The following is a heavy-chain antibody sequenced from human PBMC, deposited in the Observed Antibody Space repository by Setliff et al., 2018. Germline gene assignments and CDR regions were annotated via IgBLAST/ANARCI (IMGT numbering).Heavy chain of an antibody. CDR2: INQSGST. CDR3: ARGFSYYDSSGYLLAPYAFDI. Sequence: SETLSLTCAVYGGSFNSYYWSWIRQPPGKGLEWIGEINQSGSTNYNPSLKSRVTMSVDTSKNQFSLKLSSVTAADTAVYYCARGFSYYDSSGYLLAPYAFDIWGQGTMVTVSS. J-gene: IGHJ3*02. CDR1: GGSFNSYY. D-gene: IGHD3-22*01. V-gene: IGHV4-34*01.